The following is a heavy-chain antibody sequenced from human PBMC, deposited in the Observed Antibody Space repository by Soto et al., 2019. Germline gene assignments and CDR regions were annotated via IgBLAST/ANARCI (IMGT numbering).Heavy chain of an antibody. J-gene: IGHJ4*02. Sequence: PGGSLRLSCAASGFTFSDYWMTWVRQAPGKGLQWVANIKKDGSEKFYADSVKGRFIISRDNTINSLSLQMSSLRAEDTAVYYCARTGTSHFLGQGALVTVSS. D-gene: IGHD1-1*01. V-gene: IGHV3-7*05. CDR2: IKKDGSEK. CDR1: GFTFSDYW. CDR3: ARTGTSHF.